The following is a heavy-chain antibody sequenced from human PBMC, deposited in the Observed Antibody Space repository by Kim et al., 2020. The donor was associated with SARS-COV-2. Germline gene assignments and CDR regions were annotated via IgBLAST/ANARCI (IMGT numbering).Heavy chain of an antibody. CDR3: AKDGSPMIVVVPYYFDY. J-gene: IGHJ4*02. Sequence: GGSLRLSCAASGFTFSSYAMSWVRQAPGKGLEWVSAISGSGGSTYYADSVKGRFTISRDNSKNTLYLQMNSLRAEDTAVYYCAKDGSPMIVVVPYYFDYWGQGTLVTVSS. CDR1: GFTFSSYA. D-gene: IGHD3-22*01. CDR2: ISGSGGST. V-gene: IGHV3-23*01.